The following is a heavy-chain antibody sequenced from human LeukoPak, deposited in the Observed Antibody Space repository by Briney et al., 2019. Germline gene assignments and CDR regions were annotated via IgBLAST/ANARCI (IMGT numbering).Heavy chain of an antibody. D-gene: IGHD6-19*01. J-gene: IGHJ4*02. CDR3: ATGSGWYVRGGD. V-gene: IGHV3-23*01. Sequence: GGSLRLSCAASGFTFSSYAMSWVRQAPGKGLEWVSAISGSGGSTYHADSVKGRFTISRDNSKNTLYLQMNSLRAEDTAVYYCATGSGWYVRGGDWGQGTLVTVSS. CDR1: GFTFSSYA. CDR2: ISGSGGST.